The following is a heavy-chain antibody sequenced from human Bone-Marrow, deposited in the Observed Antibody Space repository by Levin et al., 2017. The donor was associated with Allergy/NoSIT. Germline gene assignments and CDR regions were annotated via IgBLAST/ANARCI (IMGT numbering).Heavy chain of an antibody. CDR2: VHYSETP. V-gene: IGHV4-59*01. Sequence: GSLRLSCTVSGDSIRNYYWSWIRQPPGKGLEWIGTVHYSETPNYNPHLKSRVSISLDPSKNQFSLMHTSVTAADTAVYYCSREFRCHHYAFNMWGQGTMVTVSS. CDR3: SREFRCHHYAFNM. J-gene: IGHJ3*02. D-gene: IGHD1-14*01. CDR1: GDSIRNYY.